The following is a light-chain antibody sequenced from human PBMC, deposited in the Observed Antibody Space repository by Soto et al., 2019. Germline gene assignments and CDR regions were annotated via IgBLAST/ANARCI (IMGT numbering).Light chain of an antibody. J-gene: IGKJ5*01. CDR1: QSVSSSY. CDR2: GAS. CDR3: QHYYGTSPIS. V-gene: IGKV3-20*01. Sequence: IVLTQSPCTLSLSPGERATLSCRASQSVSSSYLAWYQQKPGQAPRLLIYGASSRATGIPDRFSGSGSGTDFTLTISRLEPEDFALYYCQHYYGTSPISFGQGTRLEIK.